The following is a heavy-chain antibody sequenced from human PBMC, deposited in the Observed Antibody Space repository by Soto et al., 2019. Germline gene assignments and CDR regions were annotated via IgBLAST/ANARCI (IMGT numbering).Heavy chain of an antibody. CDR3: AKAAVNRNDADAFDI. J-gene: IGHJ3*02. CDR1: GFTFSNYA. V-gene: IGHV3-23*01. D-gene: IGHD1-1*01. CDR2: ISRGGDNT. Sequence: PGGSLGLACTASGFTFSNYAMSWVRQAPGKGLEWVSAISRGGDNTYYADSVKGRFTISRDNSKNTLCLQMNSLRAEDTAVYYCAKAAVNRNDADAFDIWGQGTMVTVSS.